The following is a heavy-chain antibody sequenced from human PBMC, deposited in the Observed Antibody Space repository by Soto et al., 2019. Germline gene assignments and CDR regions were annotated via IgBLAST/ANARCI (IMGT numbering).Heavy chain of an antibody. CDR3: ARLPYYYDSSGNYKWYFDL. D-gene: IGHD3-22*01. CDR2: IHYSGST. CDR1: GGSINSGGYY. J-gene: IGHJ2*01. Sequence: PSETLSLTCTVSGGSINSGGYYWSWIRQHPGKGLEWIGYIHYSGSTYYNPSLKSRVTISIDTSKNQFSLKLSSVTAADTAVYYCARLPYYYDSSGNYKWYFDLWGRGTLVT. V-gene: IGHV4-31*03.